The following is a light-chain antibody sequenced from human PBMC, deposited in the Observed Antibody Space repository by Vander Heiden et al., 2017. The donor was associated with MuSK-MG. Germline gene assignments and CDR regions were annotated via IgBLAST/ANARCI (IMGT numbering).Light chain of an antibody. CDR3: QQYHSSPYT. J-gene: IGKJ2*01. V-gene: IGKV1-16*02. CDR2: AAS. CDR1: QGVSSY. Sequence: DIQMTQSPPSLSASLGETVTITCRASQGVSSYLAWYQQKPGKAPKSLIYAASKLQSGVPSNFSGSGSGRDFTLTIISLQPEDFATYYCQQYHSSPYTFGQGTKLEIK.